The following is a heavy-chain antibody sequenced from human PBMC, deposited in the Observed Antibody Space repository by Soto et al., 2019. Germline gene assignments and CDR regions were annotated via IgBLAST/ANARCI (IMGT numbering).Heavy chain of an antibody. J-gene: IGHJ4*02. Sequence: SSVKVSCKASGYTFTGYYMHWVRQAPGQGLEWMGWINPNSGGTNYAQKFQGWVTMTRDTSISTAYMELSRLRSDDTAVYYCARAHCGGDCYSGVDYWGQGTLVTVSS. CDR2: INPNSGGT. CDR1: GYTFTGYY. CDR3: ARAHCGGDCYSGVDY. V-gene: IGHV1-2*04. D-gene: IGHD2-21*02.